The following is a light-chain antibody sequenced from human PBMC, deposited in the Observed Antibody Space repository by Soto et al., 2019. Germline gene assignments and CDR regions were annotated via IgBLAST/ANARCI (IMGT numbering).Light chain of an antibody. J-gene: IGKJ2*01. CDR2: TSG. Sequence: IHMTQSPSCLSASVGDRITVTCRASQRITTYVNWYQLKPGEAPKLLISTSGTLQRGVPSRFSGSGSGTDFTLTITRLQPADFATYFCQQTYSTPYTFGQGTKLEIK. CDR1: QRITTY. CDR3: QQTYSTPYT. V-gene: IGKV1-39*01.